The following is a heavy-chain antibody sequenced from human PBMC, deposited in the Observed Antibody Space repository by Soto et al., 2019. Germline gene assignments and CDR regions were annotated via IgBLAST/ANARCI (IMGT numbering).Heavy chain of an antibody. V-gene: IGHV4-39*01. CDR3: ARLPSRHLVDY. CDR1: GSSINSSGYY. CDR2: MFYGVST. J-gene: IGHJ4*02. Sequence: QLQVQESGPGLVKPSETLSLTCTVSGSSINSSGYYWGWIRQPPGKGLEWIGSMFYGVSTYYNPSLNSRVTVSVDTSKNQFSLNLRSVTAADTAVYYCARLPSRHLVDYWGQGTLVTVSS. D-gene: IGHD3-3*02.